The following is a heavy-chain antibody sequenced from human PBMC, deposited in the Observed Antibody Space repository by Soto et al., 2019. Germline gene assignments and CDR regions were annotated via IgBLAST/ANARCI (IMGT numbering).Heavy chain of an antibody. V-gene: IGHV4-39*01. J-gene: IGHJ5*02. CDR3: SRRAPEGFDP. CDR2: INSSGST. CDR1: GGSFGSSAYY. Sequence: SETLSLTCTVSGGSFGSSAYYWGWVRRAPGKGLEWIGSINSSGSTFSNPSLKSRVTLSVDTSKNQFSLKLTSVTAADTAPYYCSRRAPEGFDPWGQGTLVTVSS.